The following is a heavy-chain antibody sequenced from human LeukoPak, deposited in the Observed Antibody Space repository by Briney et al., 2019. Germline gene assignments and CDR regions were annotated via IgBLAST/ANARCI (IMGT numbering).Heavy chain of an antibody. J-gene: IGHJ6*02. V-gene: IGHV4-59*01. CDR1: GGSISSYY. CDR2: IYYSGST. Sequence: PSETLSLTCTVSGGSISSYYWSWIRQPPGKGLEWIGDIYYSGSTNYNPSLKSRVTISVDTSKNQFSLKLSSVTAADTAVYYCARDRPYYYYGMDVWGQGTTVTVSS. CDR3: ARDRPYYYYGMDV.